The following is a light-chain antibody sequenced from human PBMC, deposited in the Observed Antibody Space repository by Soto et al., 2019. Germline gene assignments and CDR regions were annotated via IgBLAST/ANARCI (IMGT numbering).Light chain of an antibody. CDR3: PQYNSYST. CDR1: QTISTF. CDR2: DSS. J-gene: IGKJ1*01. Sequence: DIQITQAPSSLSASVGDRFTITGRSSQTISTFLHWFQQKPGKSPQLLIYDSSSLQSGVPSRFSGSGSGTEFTLTISSLQPEDFASYYCPQYNSYSTFGQGTKVDIK. V-gene: IGKV1-16*01.